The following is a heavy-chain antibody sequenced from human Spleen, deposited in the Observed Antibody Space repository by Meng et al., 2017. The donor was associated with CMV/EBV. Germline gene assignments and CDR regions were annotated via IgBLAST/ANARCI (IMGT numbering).Heavy chain of an antibody. CDR2: ILPIFGIV. CDR1: FRHYT. Sequence: FRHYTVTWVRQAPGQGLEWMGQILPIFGIVDYAQKFQGRIRFTADKSTSTAYMELSSLRSEDTAVYYCASLFCSNDTCYTERLAWFDPWGQGTLVTVSS. CDR3: ASLFCSNDTCYTERLAWFDP. V-gene: IGHV1-69*02. J-gene: IGHJ5*02. D-gene: IGHD2-2*02.